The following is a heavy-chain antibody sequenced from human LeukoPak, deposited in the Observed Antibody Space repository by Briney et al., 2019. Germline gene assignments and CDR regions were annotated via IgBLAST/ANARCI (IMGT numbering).Heavy chain of an antibody. V-gene: IGHV1-18*01. CDR3: ASPEVDPWECSGGSCYPFDY. Sequence: ASVKVSCKASGYTFTSYGISWVRQAPGQGLEWMGWISAYNGNTNYAQKLQGRVTMTTDTSTSTAYVELRSLRSDDTAVHYCASPEVDPWECSGGSCYPFDYWGQGTLVTVSS. CDR1: GYTFTSYG. J-gene: IGHJ4*02. CDR2: ISAYNGNT. D-gene: IGHD2-15*01.